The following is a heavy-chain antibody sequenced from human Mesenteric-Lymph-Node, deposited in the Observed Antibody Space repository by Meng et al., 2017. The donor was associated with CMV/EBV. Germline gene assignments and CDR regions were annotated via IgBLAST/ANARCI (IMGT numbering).Heavy chain of an antibody. D-gene: IGHD3-10*01. CDR1: GYTFTGYY. CDR3: ASGDYYGSGSYYNGVY. CDR2: INPNSGGT. V-gene: IGHV1-2*02. J-gene: IGHJ4*02. Sequence: ASVKVSCKASGYTFTGYYMHWVRQAPGQGLEWMGWINPNSGGTNYAQKFQGRVTMTRDTSISTAYMELSRLRSDDTAVYYCASGDYYGSGSYYNGVYWGQGTLVTVSS.